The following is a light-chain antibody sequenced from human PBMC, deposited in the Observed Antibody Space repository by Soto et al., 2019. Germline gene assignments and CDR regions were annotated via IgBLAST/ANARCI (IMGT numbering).Light chain of an antibody. CDR2: RDD. CDR1: SSNIGENP. CDR3: AALDDSLDAWV. V-gene: IGLV1-44*01. J-gene: IGLJ3*02. Sequence: QSALTQPPSSSGAPGQRVTISCSGSSSNIGENPVNWYQHLPGTAPKVLINRDDQRPSGVPDRFSGSKSGTSASLAISGLQSEDESDYYCAALDDSLDAWVFGGGTKLTVL.